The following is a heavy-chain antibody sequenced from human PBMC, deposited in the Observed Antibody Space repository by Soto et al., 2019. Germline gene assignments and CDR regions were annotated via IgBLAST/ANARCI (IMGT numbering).Heavy chain of an antibody. J-gene: IGHJ1*01. CDR3: AKAGYYDSSGYSGYFQH. CDR2: ISYYGSNK. V-gene: IGHV3-30*18. CDR1: GFTFSSYG. D-gene: IGHD3-22*01. Sequence: QVQLVESGGGVVQPGRSLRLSCAASGFTFSSYGMHWVRQAPGKGLEWVAVISYYGSNKYYADSVKGRFTISRDNSKNTLYLQMNSLRAEDTAVYYCAKAGYYDSSGYSGYFQHWGQGTLVTVSS.